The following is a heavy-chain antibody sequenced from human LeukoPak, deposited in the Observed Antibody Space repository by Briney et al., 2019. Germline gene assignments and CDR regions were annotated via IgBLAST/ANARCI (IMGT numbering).Heavy chain of an antibody. D-gene: IGHD2-2*01. CDR3: ARGLRRLQFVVVPAAIGPGNWFDP. V-gene: IGHV4-34*01. J-gene: IGHJ5*02. CDR1: GGSFSGYY. Sequence: SVTLSLTCAVHGGSFSGYYWSWIRQPPGKGLEWIGEINHSGSTNYNPSLKSRVTISVDTSKNQFSLKLSSVTAADTAVYFCARGLRRLQFVVVPAAIGPGNWFDPCGQGTLVTVSS. CDR2: INHSGST.